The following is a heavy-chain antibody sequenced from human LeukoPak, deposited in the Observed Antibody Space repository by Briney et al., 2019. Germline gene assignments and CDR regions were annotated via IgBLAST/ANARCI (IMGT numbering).Heavy chain of an antibody. V-gene: IGHV3-21*01. Sequence: GGSLRLSCAASGFTFSSYSMNWVRQAPGKGLEWVSSISSSSSYIYYADSVKGRFTISRDNAKNSLYLQMNSLRAEDTAVYYCARVHTSYSGYAYPTKKSYYYYYMDVWGKGTTVTVSS. J-gene: IGHJ6*03. D-gene: IGHD5-12*01. CDR2: ISSSSSYI. CDR3: ARVHTSYSGYAYPTKKSYYYYYMDV. CDR1: GFTFSSYS.